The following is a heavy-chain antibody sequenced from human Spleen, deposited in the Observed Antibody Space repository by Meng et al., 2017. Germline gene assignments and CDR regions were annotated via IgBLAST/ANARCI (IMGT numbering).Heavy chain of an antibody. CDR1: GGTLSSYP. CDR3: ARDRGHYLES. V-gene: IGHV1-69*08. D-gene: IGHD6-25*01. CDR2: IVPILDRP. Sequence: QVQLVQSGAEVKKPGSSLKVSCKASGGTLSSYPIAWVRQAPGQGLEWMGRIVPILDRPNYAENFQDRVTITADKSTNTAYMELGSLRSDDTAIYYCARDRGHYLESWGQGTLVTVSS. J-gene: IGHJ4*02.